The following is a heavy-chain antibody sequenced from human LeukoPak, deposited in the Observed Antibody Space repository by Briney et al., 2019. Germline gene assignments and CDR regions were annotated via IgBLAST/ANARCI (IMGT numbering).Heavy chain of an antibody. CDR2: IYYSGST. V-gene: IGHV4-39*01. Sequence: SETLSLTCTVSGGSISSSSYYWGWIRQPPGKGLEWIGSIYYSGSTYYNPSLKSRVTISVDTSKNQFSLKLSSVTAADTAVYYCARHAARGYFDYWGQGTLVTVSP. J-gene: IGHJ4*02. CDR3: ARHAARGYFDY. D-gene: IGHD6-6*01. CDR1: GGSISSSSYY.